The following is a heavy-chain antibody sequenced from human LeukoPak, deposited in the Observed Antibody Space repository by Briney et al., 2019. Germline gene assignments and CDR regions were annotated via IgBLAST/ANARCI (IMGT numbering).Heavy chain of an antibody. J-gene: IGHJ3*02. D-gene: IGHD5-24*01. CDR3: ARIDGYNAFNT. Sequence: GGSLRLSCAASGFTFDDYGMSWVRQAPGKGLEWVSTINPNAAATRYADSVNGRFTISRDNAKNSLNVQMNSLRAEDTALYYCARIDGYNAFNTWGQGTMVTVSS. V-gene: IGHV3-20*04. CDR2: INPNAAAT. CDR1: GFTFDDYG.